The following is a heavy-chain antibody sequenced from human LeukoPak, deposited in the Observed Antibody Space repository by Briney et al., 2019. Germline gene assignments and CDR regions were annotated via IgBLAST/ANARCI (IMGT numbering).Heavy chain of an antibody. D-gene: IGHD1-7*01. CDR2: IYYTGST. J-gene: IGHJ5*02. Sequence: SETLSLTCTISGGSISSYYWSWIRQPPGKGLEWIGYIYYTGSTNHNPSLKSRVTISVDTSKNQFSLKLSSVTAADTAVYYCAREQTWLELRGFDPWGQGTLVTVSS. CDR3: AREQTWLELRGFDP. CDR1: GGSISSYY. V-gene: IGHV4-59*01.